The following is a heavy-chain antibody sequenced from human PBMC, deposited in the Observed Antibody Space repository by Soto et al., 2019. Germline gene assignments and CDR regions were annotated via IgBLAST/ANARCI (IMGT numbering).Heavy chain of an antibody. CDR2: ISAYNGNT. Sequence: ASVKVSWKASGYTFTSYGISWVRQAPGQGLEWMGWISAYNGNTNYAQKLQGRVTMTTDTSTSTAYMELRSLRSDDTAVYYCARLSEYSGYDSSQIDYWGQGTLVTVSS. CDR1: GYTFTSYG. V-gene: IGHV1-18*01. CDR3: ARLSEYSGYDSSQIDY. D-gene: IGHD5-12*01. J-gene: IGHJ4*02.